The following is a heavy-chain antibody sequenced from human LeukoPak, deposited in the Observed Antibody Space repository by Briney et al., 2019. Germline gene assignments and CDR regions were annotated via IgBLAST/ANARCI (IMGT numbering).Heavy chain of an antibody. D-gene: IGHD4-17*01. CDR2: IRGGSGSA. CDR1: GFTFSAYA. Sequence: GGSLRLSCTASGFTFSAYAMMWVRQAPGKGPEWVSAIRGGSGSAFYADSVKGRLTISRDNSKYTLFLQMNSLRAEDTAVYYCARDPNGDYIGAFDMWGPGTMVTVSS. V-gene: IGHV3-23*01. J-gene: IGHJ3*02. CDR3: ARDPNGDYIGAFDM.